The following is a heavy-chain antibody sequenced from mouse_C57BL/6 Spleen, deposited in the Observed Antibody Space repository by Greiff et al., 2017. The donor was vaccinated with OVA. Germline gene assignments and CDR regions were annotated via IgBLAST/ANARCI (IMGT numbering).Heavy chain of an antibody. J-gene: IGHJ4*01. D-gene: IGHD2-4*01. CDR3: ARNSLDYDYGWGMDY. V-gene: IGHV1-39*01. Sequence: LEESGPELVKPGASVKISCKASGYSFTDYNMNWVKQSNGKSLEWIGVINPNYGTTSYNQKFKGKATLTVDQSSSTAYMQLNSLTSEDSAVYYCARNSLDYDYGWGMDYWGQGTSVTVSS. CDR1: GYSFTDYN. CDR2: INPNYGTT.